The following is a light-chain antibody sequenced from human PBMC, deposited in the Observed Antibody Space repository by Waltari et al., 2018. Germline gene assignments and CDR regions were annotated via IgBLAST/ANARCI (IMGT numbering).Light chain of an antibody. J-gene: IGLJ3*02. CDR1: TSDVGGYNY. CDR3: SSYAGTYTGV. Sequence: QSALTQPRSVSEPPGQSLPISCTGTTSDVGGYNYFSWNQHHPDKAPKLIIYDVTKRPSGVPDRFSASKSGNTASLTISGLRAEDEADYYCSSYAGTYTGVFGGGTKLTVL. V-gene: IGLV2-11*01. CDR2: DVT.